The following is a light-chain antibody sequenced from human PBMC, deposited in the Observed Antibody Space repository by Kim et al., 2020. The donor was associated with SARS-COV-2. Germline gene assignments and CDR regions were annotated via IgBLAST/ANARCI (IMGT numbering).Light chain of an antibody. CDR3: QQYNTYST. CDR1: QSIGSW. V-gene: IGKV1-5*03. Sequence: DIQLTQTPSTLSTSVGDRVTITCRASQSIGSWVAWYQQKPGKAPKLLIYKTSNLESGVPSRFSGSGSGTEFTLTISSLQPDDFATYCCQQYNTYSTFGHGTKVDIK. J-gene: IGKJ1*01. CDR2: KTS.